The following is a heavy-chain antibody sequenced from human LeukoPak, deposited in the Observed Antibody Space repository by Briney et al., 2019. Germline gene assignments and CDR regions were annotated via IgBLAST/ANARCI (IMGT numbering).Heavy chain of an antibody. V-gene: IGHV3-66*01. CDR3: ASTYYYDSSGYYYLDY. CDR1: GFTFSSNY. D-gene: IGHD3-22*01. J-gene: IGHJ4*02. Sequence: PGGSLRLSCAASGFTFSSNYMSWVRQAPGKGLEWVSVIYSGGSTYYADSVKGRFAISRDNSKNTLYLQMNSLRAEDTAVYYCASTYYYDSSGYYYLDYWGQGTLVTVSS. CDR2: IYSGGST.